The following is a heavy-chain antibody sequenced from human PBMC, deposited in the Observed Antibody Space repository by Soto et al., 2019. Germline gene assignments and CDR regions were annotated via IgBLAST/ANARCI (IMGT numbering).Heavy chain of an antibody. V-gene: IGHV4-59*01. CDR2: IFHSGNA. Sequence: SETLSLTCTASGGSIRNVYWSWIRQSPGKRLEWIGFIFHSGNAKYNPSLKSRVTISVDTSKSQFSLSLDSVTAADTAVYFCARAHAPTLPFDYWGQGTLVTVSS. J-gene: IGHJ4*01. D-gene: IGHD2-15*01. CDR1: GGSIRNVY. CDR3: ARAHAPTLPFDY.